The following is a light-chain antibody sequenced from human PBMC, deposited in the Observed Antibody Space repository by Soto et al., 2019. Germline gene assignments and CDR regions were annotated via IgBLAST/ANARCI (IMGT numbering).Light chain of an antibody. CDR2: TAS. Sequence: IQLTQSPSSLSASVGNRVTITCRASQTISSWLAWYQQKPGKAPNLLIYTASTLQSGVPSRFSGSGSGTDFTLTISSLQPEDFATYYCQQLNSYPTFGQGTRLEIK. V-gene: IGKV1-9*01. CDR3: QQLNSYPT. CDR1: QTISSW. J-gene: IGKJ5*01.